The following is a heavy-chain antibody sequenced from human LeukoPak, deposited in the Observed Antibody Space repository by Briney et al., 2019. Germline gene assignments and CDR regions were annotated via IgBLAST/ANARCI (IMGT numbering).Heavy chain of an antibody. CDR3: ARVLYSSGWYSWGDY. CDR1: GYTFTSYY. Sequence: ASVKVSCKASGYTFTSYYMHWVRQAPGQGLEWMGIINPSGGSTSYAQKFQGGVTMTRDTSTSTVYMELSSLRSEDTAVYYCARVLYSSGWYSWGDYWGQGTLVTVSS. CDR2: INPSGGST. J-gene: IGHJ4*02. D-gene: IGHD6-19*01. V-gene: IGHV1-46*01.